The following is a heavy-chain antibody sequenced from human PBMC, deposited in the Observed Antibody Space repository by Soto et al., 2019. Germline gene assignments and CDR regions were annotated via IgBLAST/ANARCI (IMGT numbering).Heavy chain of an antibody. V-gene: IGHV1-8*01. Sequence: QVQLVQSGAEVKKPGASVKVSCKASGYTFTSYDINWVRQATGHGLEWMGWMNPNSGNTVYAQKFQGRVTMTRDTSICTAFMELSSLRSEDTAVYYCARERTGTTSNWFDPWGQGTRGTVSS. D-gene: IGHD1-7*01. J-gene: IGHJ5*02. CDR1: GYTFTSYD. CDR3: ARERTGTTSNWFDP. CDR2: MNPNSGNT.